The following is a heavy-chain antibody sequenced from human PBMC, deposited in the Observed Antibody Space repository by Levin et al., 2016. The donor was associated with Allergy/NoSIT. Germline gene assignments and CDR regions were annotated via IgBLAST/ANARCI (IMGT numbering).Heavy chain of an antibody. CDR2: IWYDESKK. Sequence: GESLKISCAASGFSFSSYGMHWVRQAPGKGLEWVALIWYDESKKYYADSVKGRFTISRDNSKNTLYLQMNSLRAEDTAVYYCAKWGYGDYDFLGVPDYWGQGTLVTVSS. V-gene: IGHV3-33*06. CDR1: GFSFSSYG. CDR3: AKWGYGDYDFLGVPDY. D-gene: IGHD4-17*01. J-gene: IGHJ4*02.